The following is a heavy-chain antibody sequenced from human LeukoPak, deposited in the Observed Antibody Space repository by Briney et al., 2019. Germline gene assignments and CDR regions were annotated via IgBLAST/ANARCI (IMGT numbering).Heavy chain of an antibody. J-gene: IGHJ4*02. D-gene: IGHD5-12*01. CDR3: ARDLGGYDSGGDQKEGVSDDY. CDR1: GGSISSGDYY. V-gene: IGHV4-30-4*01. CDR2: IYYSGNT. Sequence: PSETLSLTCTVSGGSISSGDYYWSWIRQPPGKGLEWIGYIYYSGNTYYNPSLKSRVTISVDTSKNQFSLKLSSVTAADTAVYYCARDLGGYDSGGDQKEGVSDDYWGQGTLVTVSS.